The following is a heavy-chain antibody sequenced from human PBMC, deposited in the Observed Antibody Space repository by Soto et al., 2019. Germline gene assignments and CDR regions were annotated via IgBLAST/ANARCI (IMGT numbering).Heavy chain of an antibody. CDR2: INPNSGGT. D-gene: IGHD3-22*01. CDR1: GYTFTGYY. Sequence: ASVKVSCKASGYTFTGYYMHWVRQAPGQGLEWMGWINPNSGGTNYAQKFQGWVTMTRDTSISTAYMELSRLRSDDTAVYYCASGINYYYDSSGHDAFDIWGQGTMVTVSS. V-gene: IGHV1-2*04. CDR3: ASGINYYYDSSGHDAFDI. J-gene: IGHJ3*02.